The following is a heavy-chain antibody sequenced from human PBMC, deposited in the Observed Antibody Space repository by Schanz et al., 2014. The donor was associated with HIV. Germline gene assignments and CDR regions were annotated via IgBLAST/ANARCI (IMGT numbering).Heavy chain of an antibody. D-gene: IGHD3-10*01. CDR2: TSSSAGGT. CDR1: GFPFSNYA. CDR3: ARYEWFILFDS. J-gene: IGHJ3*01. Sequence: EMQLLESGGGLVQPGGSLRLSCAASGFPFSNYAMSWVRQPPGTGLESPPRTSSSAGGTFYADSVKGRFTVSRDHFKSTLYLQMNSLTADDTAVYYCARYEWFILFDSWGQGTMVTVSS. V-gene: IGHV3-23*01.